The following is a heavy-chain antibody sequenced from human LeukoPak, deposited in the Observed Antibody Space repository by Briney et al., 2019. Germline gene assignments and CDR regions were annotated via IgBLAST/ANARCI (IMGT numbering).Heavy chain of an antibody. Sequence: PSETLSLTCTVSGGSISSYYWSWIRQPPGKGLEWIGYIYYSGSTNYNPSLKSRVTISVDTSKNQFSLKLSSVTAADTAVYYCARAAAGTLDWFDPWGQGTLVTVSS. CDR3: ARAAAGTLDWFDP. D-gene: IGHD6-13*01. V-gene: IGHV4-59*01. CDR2: IYYSGST. CDR1: GGSISSYY. J-gene: IGHJ5*02.